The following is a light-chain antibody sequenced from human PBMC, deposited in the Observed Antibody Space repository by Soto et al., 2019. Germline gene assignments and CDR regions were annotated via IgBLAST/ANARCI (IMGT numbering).Light chain of an antibody. Sequence: QLVLTQSPSASASLGASVNLTCTLSSGHSSYAIAWHQQQPEKGPRYLMKLNSDGSHSKGDGIPDRFSGSSSGAERYLTIASLQSEDEDDYYCQTWGTGIQVFGGGTKLTVL. J-gene: IGLJ3*02. CDR3: QTWGTGIQV. CDR2: LNSDGSH. CDR1: SGHSSYA. V-gene: IGLV4-69*01.